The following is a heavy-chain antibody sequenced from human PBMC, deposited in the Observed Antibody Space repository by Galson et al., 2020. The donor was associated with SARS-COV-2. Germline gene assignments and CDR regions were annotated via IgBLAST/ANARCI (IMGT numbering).Heavy chain of an antibody. CDR2: IYPTGST. V-gene: IGHV4-61*02. D-gene: IGHD3-22*01. CDR3: ARESIYGFFDSSGLYPFEY. Sequence: SETLSLTCTVSGGSIISSGTYYWTWIRQPAGKGLEWIGRIYPTGSTNYNPSLQSRVVMSIDTSKKQFSLRLNSVTAADTAVYYCARESIYGFFDSSGLYPFEYWGTGTLVTVSS. CDR1: GGSIISSGTYY. J-gene: IGHJ4*02.